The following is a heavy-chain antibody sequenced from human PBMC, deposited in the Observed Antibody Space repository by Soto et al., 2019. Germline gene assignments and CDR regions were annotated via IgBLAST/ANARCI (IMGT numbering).Heavy chain of an antibody. J-gene: IGHJ5*02. CDR1: GGTFSSYA. V-gene: IGHV1-69*01. CDR3: ARGPDCSSTSCYWNWFDP. Sequence: QVPLVQSGAEVKKPGSSVKVSCKASGGTFSSYAISWVRQAPGQGLEWMGGIIPIFGTANYAQKFQGRVTITADESTSTAYMELSSLRSEDTAVYYCARGPDCSSTSCYWNWFDPWGQGTLVTVSS. CDR2: IIPIFGTA. D-gene: IGHD2-2*01.